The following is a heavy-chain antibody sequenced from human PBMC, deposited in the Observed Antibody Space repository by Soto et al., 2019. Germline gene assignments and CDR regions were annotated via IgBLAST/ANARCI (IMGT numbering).Heavy chain of an antibody. V-gene: IGHV4-34*01. J-gene: IGHJ4*02. CDR2: INHSGST. CDR1: GGSFSGYY. D-gene: IGHD2-15*01. CDR3: ARLPISGGLDY. Sequence: SETLSLTCAVYGGSFSGYYWNWIRQPPGKGLEWIGEINHSGSTNYSPSLKSRVTISVETSKNQISLKLSPVTAADMAVYYCARLPISGGLDYWGPGTLVTVSS.